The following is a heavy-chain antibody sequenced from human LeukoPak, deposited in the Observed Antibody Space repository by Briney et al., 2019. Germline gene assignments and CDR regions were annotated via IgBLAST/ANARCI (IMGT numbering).Heavy chain of an antibody. Sequence: TSETLSLTCTVSGGSISSSSYYWGWIRQPPGKGLEWIGSIYYSGSTYYNPSLKSRVTISVDTSKNQFSLKLSSVTAADTAVYYCARDTAIALSYYYYGMDVWGQGTTVTVSS. V-gene: IGHV4-39*07. J-gene: IGHJ6*02. CDR1: GGSISSSSYY. D-gene: IGHD5-18*01. CDR3: ARDTAIALSYYYYGMDV. CDR2: IYYSGST.